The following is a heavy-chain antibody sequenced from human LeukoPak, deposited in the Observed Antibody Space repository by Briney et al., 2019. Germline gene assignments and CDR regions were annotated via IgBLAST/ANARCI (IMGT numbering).Heavy chain of an antibody. Sequence: SETLSLTCAVYGGSFSGYYWSWIRQPPGKGLEWIGEINHSGSANYNPSLKSRVTISVDTSKNQFSLKLSSVTAADTAVYYCARGYHDPYYYDSSGHYGDWGQGTLVTVSS. CDR1: GGSFSGYY. J-gene: IGHJ4*02. D-gene: IGHD3-22*01. CDR2: INHSGSA. CDR3: ARGYHDPYYYDSSGHYGD. V-gene: IGHV4-34*01.